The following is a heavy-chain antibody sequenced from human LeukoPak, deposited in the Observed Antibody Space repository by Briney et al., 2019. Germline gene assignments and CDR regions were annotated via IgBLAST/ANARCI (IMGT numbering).Heavy chain of an antibody. D-gene: IGHD1-26*01. CDR2: ITSSSTYI. CDR1: GFPFSNHW. CDR3: ARDPYSGGYGDYYYYYMDV. Sequence: GGSLRLSCAASGFPFSNHWMTWFGRAPGKGLEWVSSITSSSTYIYYADSVKGRFTISRDNAKNSLYLQMNSLRAEDTAVYYCARDPYSGGYGDYYYYYMDVWGKGTTVTISS. V-gene: IGHV3-21*01. J-gene: IGHJ6*03.